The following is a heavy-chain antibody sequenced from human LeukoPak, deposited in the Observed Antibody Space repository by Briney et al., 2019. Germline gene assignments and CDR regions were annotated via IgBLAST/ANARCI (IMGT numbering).Heavy chain of an antibody. Sequence: PGRSLRLSCAASGFTFSSYGMHWVRQAPGKGLEWVAVIWYDGSNKYYADSVKGRFTISRDNSKNTLYLQMNSLRAEDTAVYYCARGGSSGEWLYYFDYWGQGTLVTVSS. CDR3: ARGGSSGEWLYYFDY. CDR2: IWYDGSNK. D-gene: IGHD3-3*01. V-gene: IGHV3-33*01. CDR1: GFTFSSYG. J-gene: IGHJ4*02.